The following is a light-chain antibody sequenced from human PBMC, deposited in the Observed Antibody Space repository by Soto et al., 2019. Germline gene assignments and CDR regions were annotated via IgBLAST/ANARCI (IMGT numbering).Light chain of an antibody. CDR3: QTWGTGTVV. Sequence: QPVLTQSPSASASLGAAVKLTCILSSGHSSYAIAWHQQQPEKGPRYLMKLNSDGSHSKGDGIPDRFSGSSSGAERYLTISSLQSEDEADYYCQTWGTGTVVFGGGTKVTVL. V-gene: IGLV4-69*01. CDR1: SGHSSYA. J-gene: IGLJ2*01. CDR2: LNSDGSH.